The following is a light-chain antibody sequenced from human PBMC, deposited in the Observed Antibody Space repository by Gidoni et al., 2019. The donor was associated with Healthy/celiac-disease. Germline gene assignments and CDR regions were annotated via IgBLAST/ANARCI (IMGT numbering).Light chain of an antibody. Sequence: GKVPKRLIYAASSLQSGVPSRFSGSGSGTEFTLTISSLQPEDFATYCCLQHNSYPRTFGQGTKLEIK. CDR3: LQHNSYPRT. V-gene: IGKV1-17*03. CDR2: AAS. J-gene: IGKJ2*01.